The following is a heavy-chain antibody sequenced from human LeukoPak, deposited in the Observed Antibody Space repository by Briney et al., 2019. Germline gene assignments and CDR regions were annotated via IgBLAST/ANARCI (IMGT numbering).Heavy chain of an antibody. Sequence: SETLSLTCTVSGGSISSYYRSWIRQPPGKGLEWIGYIYYSGSTYYNPSLKSRVTISVDTSKNQFSLKLSSVTAADTAVYYCARDGGCGTSCWGGNWFDPWGQGTLVTVSS. J-gene: IGHJ5*02. CDR1: GGSISSYY. D-gene: IGHD2-2*01. CDR2: IYYSGST. CDR3: ARDGGCGTSCWGGNWFDP. V-gene: IGHV4-59*12.